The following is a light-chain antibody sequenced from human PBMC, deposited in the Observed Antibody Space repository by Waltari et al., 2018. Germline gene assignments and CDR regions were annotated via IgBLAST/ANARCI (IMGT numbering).Light chain of an antibody. CDR2: ATS. CDR3: QHTFETPYS. J-gene: IGKJ2*01. V-gene: IGKV1-39*01. Sequence: DIQMTQSPSSLSASIGDRVTITCRASENIGSYLNWYQQRKWEAPKLLIYATSTLQTEVPARFSGSGSRTDFTLTISSLQPEDFATYYCQHTFETPYSFGQGTKLESK. CDR1: ENIGSY.